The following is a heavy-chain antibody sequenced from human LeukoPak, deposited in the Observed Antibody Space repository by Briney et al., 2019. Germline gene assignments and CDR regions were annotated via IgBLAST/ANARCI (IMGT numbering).Heavy chain of an antibody. D-gene: IGHD6-13*01. CDR1: GFIFNNAW. Sequence: PGGSLRLSCAASGFIFNNAWMSWVRQAPGKGLEWVGRIKSKTDGGTTDYAAPVKGRFTISRDDSKNTLYLQMNSLKTEDTAVYYCTTSAISSSFDYWGQGTLVTVSS. CDR3: TTSAISSSFDY. V-gene: IGHV3-15*01. J-gene: IGHJ4*02. CDR2: IKSKTDGGTT.